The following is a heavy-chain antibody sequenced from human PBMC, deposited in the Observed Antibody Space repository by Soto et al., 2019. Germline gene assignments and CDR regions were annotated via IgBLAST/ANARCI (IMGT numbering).Heavy chain of an antibody. Sequence: PGGSRRRSCAASGFPFSYSCMAWIRQAPGKGLEEIATISSTGSTPYYADSVKGRFTISRDNAQNSLYLEMNNLRAEDTAVYYCARGQQLVANWLDPWGQGILVTVSS. CDR3: ARGQQLVANWLDP. J-gene: IGHJ5*02. CDR2: ISSTGSTP. V-gene: IGHV3-11*01. D-gene: IGHD6-6*01. CDR1: GFPFSYSC.